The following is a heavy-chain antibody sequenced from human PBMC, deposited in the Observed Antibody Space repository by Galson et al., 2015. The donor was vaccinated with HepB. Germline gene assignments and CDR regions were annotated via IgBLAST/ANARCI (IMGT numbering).Heavy chain of an antibody. V-gene: IGHV1-18*01. CDR1: GYTFTSYG. D-gene: IGHD6-6*01. CDR3: ARVRWVAARSTSDYYFDY. Sequence: SVKVSCKASGYTFTSYGISWVRQAPGQGLEWMGWISAYNGNTNYAQKLQGRVTMTTDTSTSTAYMELRSLRSDDTAVYYCARVRWVAARSTSDYYFDYWGQGTLVTVSS. CDR2: ISAYNGNT. J-gene: IGHJ4*02.